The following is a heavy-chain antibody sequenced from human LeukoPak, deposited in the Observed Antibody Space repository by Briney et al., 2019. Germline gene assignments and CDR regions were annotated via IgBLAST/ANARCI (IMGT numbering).Heavy chain of an antibody. CDR2: IYYSGST. J-gene: IGHJ4*02. V-gene: IGHV4-59*08. Sequence: SETLSLTCTVSGGSISNYYWSWIRQPPGKGLEWIGYIYYSGSTNYNPSLKSRVTISVDTSKNQFSLKLNSVAAADTAVYYCARRAYGSGSFNRYYFDYWGQGTLVAVSS. CDR1: GGSISNYY. D-gene: IGHD3-10*01. CDR3: ARRAYGSGSFNRYYFDY.